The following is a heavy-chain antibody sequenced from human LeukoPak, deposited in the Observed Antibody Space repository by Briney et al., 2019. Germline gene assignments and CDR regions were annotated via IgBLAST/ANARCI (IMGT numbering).Heavy chain of an antibody. D-gene: IGHD5-12*01. CDR1: GFTFSSYG. V-gene: IGHV3-30*19. J-gene: IGHJ4*02. Sequence: PGRPLRLSCAASGFTFSSYGMHWVRQAPGKGLEWVAVISYDGSNKYYADSVKGRFTISRDNSKNTLYLQMNSLRAEDTAVYYCARDGGYSGFDADCWGQGTLVTVSS. CDR2: ISYDGSNK. CDR3: ARDGGYSGFDADC.